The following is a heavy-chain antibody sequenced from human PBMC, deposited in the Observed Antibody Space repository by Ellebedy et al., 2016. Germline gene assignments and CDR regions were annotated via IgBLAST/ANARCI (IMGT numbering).Heavy chain of an antibody. CDR2: INPNSGGT. Sequence: ASVKVSXXASGYTFTGYYMHWVRQAPGQGLEWMGWINPNSGGTNYAQKFQGRVTMTRDTSISTAYMELSRLRSDDTAVYYCARDFGKEQLVDFDYWGQGTLVIVSS. J-gene: IGHJ4*02. D-gene: IGHD6-6*01. CDR1: GYTFTGYY. V-gene: IGHV1-2*02. CDR3: ARDFGKEQLVDFDY.